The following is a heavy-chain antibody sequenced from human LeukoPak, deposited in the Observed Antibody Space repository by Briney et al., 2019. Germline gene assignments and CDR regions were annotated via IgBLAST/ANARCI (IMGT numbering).Heavy chain of an antibody. D-gene: IGHD3-22*01. J-gene: IGHJ3*02. CDR3: ARLLYYYDSSGYRAAFDI. CDR1: GGSFSGYY. CDR2: IYYSGST. V-gene: IGHV4-34*01. Sequence: MSSETLSLTCAVYGGSFSGYYWSWIRQPPGKGLEWIGSIYYSGSTYYNPSLKSRVTISVDTSKNQFSLKLSSVTAADTAVYYCARLLYYYDSSGYRAAFDIWGQGTMVTVSS.